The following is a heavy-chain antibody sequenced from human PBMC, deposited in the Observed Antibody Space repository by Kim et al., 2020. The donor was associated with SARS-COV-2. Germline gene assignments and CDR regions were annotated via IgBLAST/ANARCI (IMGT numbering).Heavy chain of an antibody. CDR2: ISAYNGNT. D-gene: IGHD3-10*01. Sequence: ASVKVSCKASGYTFTSYGISWVRQAPGQGLEWMGWISAYNGNTNYAQKLQGRVTMTTDTSTSTAYMELRSLRSDDTAVYYCARVRSITMVRGVLVYFDYWGQGTLVTVSS. CDR3: ARVRSITMVRGVLVYFDY. V-gene: IGHV1-18*04. CDR1: GYTFTSYG. J-gene: IGHJ4*02.